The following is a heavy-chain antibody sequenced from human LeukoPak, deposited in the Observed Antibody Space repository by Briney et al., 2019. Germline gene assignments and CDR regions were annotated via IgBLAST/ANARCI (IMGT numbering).Heavy chain of an antibody. V-gene: IGHV4-38-2*02. CDR1: GYSIISGYY. CDR3: ARLDDSSGYLH. CDR2: IRHSGTT. Sequence: SETLSLTCTVSGYSIISGYYWGWIRQPPGKGLEWIGTIRHSGTTYYNPSLKSRVTISIDSSKNQFSLKLSSVTAADTAVYYCARLDDSSGYLHWGQGTLVTVSS. D-gene: IGHD3-22*01. J-gene: IGHJ4*02.